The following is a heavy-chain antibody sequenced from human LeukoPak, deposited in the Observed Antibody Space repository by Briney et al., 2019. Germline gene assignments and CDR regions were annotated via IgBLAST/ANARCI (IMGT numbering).Heavy chain of an antibody. V-gene: IGHV3-11*01. D-gene: IGHD1-26*01. CDR2: ISSSGSTI. Sequence: GGSLRLSCAASGCTFSDYYMSWIRQAPGKGLEWVSYISSSGSTIYYADSVKGRFTISRDNAKNSLYLQMNSLRAEDTAVYYCARDRWELLANGAFDIWGQGTMVTVSS. CDR3: ARDRWELLANGAFDI. CDR1: GCTFSDYY. J-gene: IGHJ3*02.